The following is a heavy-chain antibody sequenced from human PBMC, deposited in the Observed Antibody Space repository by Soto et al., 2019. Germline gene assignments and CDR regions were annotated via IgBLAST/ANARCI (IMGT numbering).Heavy chain of an antibody. CDR2: INSDGSST. CDR1: GFTFSSYW. V-gene: IGHV3-74*01. D-gene: IGHD4-17*01. J-gene: IGHJ2*01. Sequence: EVQLVESGGGLVQPGGSLRLSCAASGFTFSSYWMHWVRQAPGKGLVWVSRINSDGSSTSYADSVKGRFTISRDNAKNTLYLQMNSLRAEDTAVYYCARVGDGDYDWYFDLWGRDTLVTVSS. CDR3: ARVGDGDYDWYFDL.